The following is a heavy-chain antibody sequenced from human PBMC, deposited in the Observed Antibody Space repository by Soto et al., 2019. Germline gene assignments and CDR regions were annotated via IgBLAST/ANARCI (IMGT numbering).Heavy chain of an antibody. V-gene: IGHV1-58*01. J-gene: IGHJ4*02. D-gene: IGHD6-19*01. Sequence: SVKVSCKASGFTFTSSAVQWVRQARGQRLEWIGWIVVGSGNTNYAQKFQERVTITRDISTSTAYMELSSLRSEDTAVYYCASEPGIAVAGTGGNFDYWGQGTLVTVSS. CDR2: IVVGSGNT. CDR3: ASEPGIAVAGTGGNFDY. CDR1: GFTFTSSA.